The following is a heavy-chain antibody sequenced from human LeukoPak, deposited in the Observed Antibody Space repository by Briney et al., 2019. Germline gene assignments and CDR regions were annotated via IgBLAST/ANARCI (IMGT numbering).Heavy chain of an antibody. CDR3: ARVSVVPAAIDY. CDR2: IYYNGST. Sequence: SETLSLTCTVSGGSISSGGYYWSWIRQHPGKGLEWIGYIYYNGSTYYNPSLKSRVTISVDTSKNQFSLKLSSVTAADTAVYYCARVSVVPAAIDYWGQGTLVTVSS. D-gene: IGHD2-2*01. CDR1: GGSISSGGYY. J-gene: IGHJ4*02. V-gene: IGHV4-31*03.